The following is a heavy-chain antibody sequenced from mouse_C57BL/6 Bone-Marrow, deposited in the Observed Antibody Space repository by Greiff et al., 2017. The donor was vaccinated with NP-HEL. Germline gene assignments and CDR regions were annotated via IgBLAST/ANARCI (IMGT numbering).Heavy chain of an antibody. J-gene: IGHJ4*01. Sequence: EVQVVESGGGLVKPGGSLKLSCAASGFTFSDYGIHWVRQAPEKGLEWVAYISSGSSTIYYADTVKGRFTISRDNAKNTLFLQMTSLRSEDTAMYYCARNYGSSPYAMDYWGQGTSVTVSS. CDR3: ARNYGSSPYAMDY. CDR2: ISSGSSTI. CDR1: GFTFSDYG. V-gene: IGHV5-17*01. D-gene: IGHD1-1*01.